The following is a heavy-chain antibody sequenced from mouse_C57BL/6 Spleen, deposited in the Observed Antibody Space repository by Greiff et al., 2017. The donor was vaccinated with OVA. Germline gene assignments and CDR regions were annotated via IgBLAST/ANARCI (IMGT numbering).Heavy chain of an antibody. Sequence: QVQLQQPGAELVMPGASVKLSCKASGYTFTSYWMHWVKQRPGPGLEWIGEIDPSDSYTNYNQKFKGKSTLTVDKSSSTAYMQLSSLTSEDSAVYYCARGEGGYFDVWGTGTTVTVSS. CDR3: ARGEGGYFDV. J-gene: IGHJ1*03. CDR1: GYTFTSYW. CDR2: IDPSDSYT. V-gene: IGHV1-69*01.